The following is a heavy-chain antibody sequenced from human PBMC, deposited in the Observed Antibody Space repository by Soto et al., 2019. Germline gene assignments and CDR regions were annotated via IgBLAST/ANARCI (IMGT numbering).Heavy chain of an antibody. CDR2: INHSGST. CDR1: GGSFSGYY. J-gene: IGHJ6*03. D-gene: IGHD4-4*01. CDR3: ARGTPSKVTTWGYYYYYYMDV. V-gene: IGHV4-34*01. Sequence: SETLSLTCAVYGGSFSGYYWSWIRQPPGKGLEWIGEINHSGSTNYNPSLKSRVTISVDTSKNQFSLKLSSVTAADTAVYYCARGTPSKVTTWGYYYYYYMDVWGKGTTVTVSS.